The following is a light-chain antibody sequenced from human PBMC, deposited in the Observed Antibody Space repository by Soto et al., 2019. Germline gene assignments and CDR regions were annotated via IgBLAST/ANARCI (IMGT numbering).Light chain of an antibody. CDR2: TAS. CDR1: QSISNY. CDR3: QQSYTTPLT. V-gene: IGKV1-39*01. Sequence: DIQMTQSPSSLSASVGDRVTITCRASQSISNYVNWYQQKPGKAPNLLIYTASTLQSGVPSRFSGSGSGTDFTLTITSLQPEDFATYYCQQSYTTPLTFGGGTKVDIK. J-gene: IGKJ4*01.